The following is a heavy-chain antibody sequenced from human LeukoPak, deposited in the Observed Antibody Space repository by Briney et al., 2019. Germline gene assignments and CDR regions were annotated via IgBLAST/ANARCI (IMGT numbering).Heavy chain of an antibody. V-gene: IGHV5-51*01. CDR1: GYSFANYW. CDR2: IYPGDSDT. J-gene: IGHJ4*02. Sequence: GESLKISCKGSGYSFANYWIAWVRQTPGKGLEWMGIIYPGDSDTRYSPSFQGQVTISADKSISTAYLQWSSLWASDTAMYYCALPSSLRYWGQGTLVTVSS. CDR3: ALPSSLRY.